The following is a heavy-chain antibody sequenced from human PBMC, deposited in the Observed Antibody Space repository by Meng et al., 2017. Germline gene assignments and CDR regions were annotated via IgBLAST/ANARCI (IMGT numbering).Heavy chain of an antibody. CDR3: ARDKSIAVAGTNWYFDL. J-gene: IGHJ2*01. V-gene: IGHV4-4*07. CDR1: GGSISSYY. D-gene: IGHD6-19*01. Sequence: SETLSLTCTVSGGSISSYYWSWIRQPAGKGLEWIGRIYTSGSTNYNPSLKSRVTMSVDTSKNQFSLKLSSVTAADTAVYYCARDKSIAVAGTNWYFDLWGHGTLVTVSS. CDR2: IYTSGST.